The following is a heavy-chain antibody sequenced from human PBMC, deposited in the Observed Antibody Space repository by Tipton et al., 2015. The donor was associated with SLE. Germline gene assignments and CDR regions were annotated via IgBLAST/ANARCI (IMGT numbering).Heavy chain of an antibody. CDR1: GGSMSSSY. CDR3: GRLGGRYSTEY. Sequence: TLSLTCTVSGGSMSSSYWNWIRQSPGKGLEWIGYIHYSGTVNYSPFLKSRVTISVDTSKNQFALKVTSVTAADTAVYYCGRLGGRYSTEYWGQGAPVTVSS. V-gene: IGHV4-59*08. D-gene: IGHD1-26*01. CDR2: IHYSGTV. J-gene: IGHJ4*02.